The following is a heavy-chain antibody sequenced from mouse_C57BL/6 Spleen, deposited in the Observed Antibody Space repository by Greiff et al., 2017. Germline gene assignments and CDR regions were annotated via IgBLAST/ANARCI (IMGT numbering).Heavy chain of an antibody. CDR3: ARKRITTVVEGAMDY. CDR2: IYPGSGST. J-gene: IGHJ4*01. D-gene: IGHD1-1*01. CDR1: GYTFTSYW. Sequence: QVQLQQPGAELVKPGASVKMSCKASGYTFTSYWITWVKQRPGQGLEWIGDIYPGSGSTNYNEKFKSKATLTVDTSSSTAYMQLSSLTSEDSAVYYCARKRITTVVEGAMDYWGQGTSVTVSS. V-gene: IGHV1-55*01.